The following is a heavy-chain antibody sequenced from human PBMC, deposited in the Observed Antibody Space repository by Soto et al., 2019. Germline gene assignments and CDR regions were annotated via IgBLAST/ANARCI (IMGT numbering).Heavy chain of an antibody. CDR3: ERGATADYDFWANPRGDWLDL. CDR1: GYTFSSHD. CDR2: MNPLKGLSKT. J-gene: IGHJ5*02. D-gene: IGHD3-3*01. V-gene: IGHV1-8*01. Sequence: QVQLVQSGAEVKRPGASVKVSCKASGYTFSSHDIIWVRQPAGQGLEWMGWMNPLKGLSKTTYLPNCRGRVVMTRDTFLSTAYLELSGLRSDDTAVYFCERGATADYDFWANPRGDWLDLWGQGTLLTVSS.